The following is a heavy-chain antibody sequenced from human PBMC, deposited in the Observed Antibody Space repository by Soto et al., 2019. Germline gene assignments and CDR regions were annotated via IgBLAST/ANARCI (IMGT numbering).Heavy chain of an antibody. CDR2: IRSKANSYAT. CDR3: TRRFEAAAGLRDYYGMDV. CDR1: GFTFSGSA. Sequence: GGSLRLSCAASGFTFSGSAMHWVRQASGKGLEWVGRIRSKANSYATAYAASVKGRFTISRDDSKNTAYLQMNSLKTEDTAVYYCTRRFEAAAGLRDYYGMDVWGQGTTVTVSS. V-gene: IGHV3-73*01. D-gene: IGHD6-13*01. J-gene: IGHJ6*02.